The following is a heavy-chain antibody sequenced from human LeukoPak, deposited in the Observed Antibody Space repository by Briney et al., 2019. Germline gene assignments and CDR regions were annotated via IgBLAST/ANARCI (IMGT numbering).Heavy chain of an antibody. CDR1: GFTVSGYS. CDR2: IGYDGNNK. Sequence: GRSLRLSCAVSGFTVSGYSMHWARQAPGKGLEWVAVIGYDGNNKFYEDSVKGRCTISRDTSKNIVYLQMDSLSVEDTAVYYCVRDLSYQIVDAPHFDDWGQGTLVTVSS. V-gene: IGHV3-30*14. J-gene: IGHJ4*02. D-gene: IGHD2-15*01. CDR3: VRDLSYQIVDAPHFDD.